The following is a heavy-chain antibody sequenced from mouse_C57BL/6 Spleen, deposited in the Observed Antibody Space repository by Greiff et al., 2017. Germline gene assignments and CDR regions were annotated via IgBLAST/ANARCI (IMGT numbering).Heavy chain of an antibody. CDR2: IYPGDGDT. J-gene: IGHJ3*01. Sequence: VKLQESGAELVKPGASVKISCKASGYAFSSYWMNWVKQRPGKGLEWIGQIYPGDGDTNYNGKFKGKATLTADKSSSTAYMQLSSLTSEDSAVYFCARNYGSSSAWFAYWGQGTLVTVSA. CDR1: GYAFSSYW. V-gene: IGHV1-80*01. CDR3: ARNYGSSSAWFAY. D-gene: IGHD1-1*01.